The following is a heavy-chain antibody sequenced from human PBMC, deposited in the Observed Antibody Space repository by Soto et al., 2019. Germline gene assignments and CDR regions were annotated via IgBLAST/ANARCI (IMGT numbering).Heavy chain of an antibody. CDR2: ISPGSRYP. J-gene: IGHJ5*02. CDR3: VRGGGVGLFDP. CDR1: GFTFGDSY. Sequence: VGSLRLCCAGSGFTFGDSYMSWIRQAPGKGLEWLSYISPGSRYPAYADSVKGRFTISRDNAKRSLYLQMMSLTAEDTAIYYCVRGGGVGLFDPWGQGTMVTVSS. D-gene: IGHD2-8*02. V-gene: IGHV3-11*06.